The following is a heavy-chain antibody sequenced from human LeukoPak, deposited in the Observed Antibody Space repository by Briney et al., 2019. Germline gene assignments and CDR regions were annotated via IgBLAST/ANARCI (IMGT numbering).Heavy chain of an antibody. V-gene: IGHV3-7*01. CDR2: IKQDGSEK. CDR1: GFTFSSYW. J-gene: IGHJ4*02. Sequence: GGSLRLSCAASGFTFSSYWMSWVRQAPGKGLEWVANIKQDGSEKYYVDSVKGRFTISRDNAKNSLYLQMNSLRAEDTAVYYCARADYYGSGIYYKDYWGQGTLVTVSS. CDR3: ARADYYGSGIYYKDY. D-gene: IGHD3-10*01.